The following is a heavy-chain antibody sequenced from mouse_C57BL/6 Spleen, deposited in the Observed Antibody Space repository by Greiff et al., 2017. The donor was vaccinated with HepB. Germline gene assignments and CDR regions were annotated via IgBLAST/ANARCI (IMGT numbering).Heavy chain of an antibody. CDR2: IRNKANGYTT. J-gene: IGHJ3*01. CDR3: ASDPFAY. V-gene: IGHV7-3*01. Sequence: EVMLVESGGGLVQPGGSLSLSCAASGFTFTDSYMSWVRQPPGKALEWLGFIRNKANGYTTEYSAFVKGRFTISRGNSQSILYLQMNALRAEDSATYYCASDPFAYWGQGTLVTVSA. CDR1: GFTFTDSY.